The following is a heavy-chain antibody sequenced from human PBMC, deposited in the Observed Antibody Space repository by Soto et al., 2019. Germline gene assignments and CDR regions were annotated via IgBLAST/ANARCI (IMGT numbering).Heavy chain of an antibody. CDR1: GYIFTGYY. J-gene: IGHJ3*02. CDR3: ATDKVAFDM. CDR2: ISTKTGGT. V-gene: IGHV1-2*02. D-gene: IGHD3-9*01. Sequence: ASVKVSCKASGYIFTGYYIQWVRQAPGQGLEWMGWISTKTGGTMYAQKFQGRVTMTRDTSINTAYMEVSRLRSDDTAVYYCATDKVAFDMWGQGTMVIVS.